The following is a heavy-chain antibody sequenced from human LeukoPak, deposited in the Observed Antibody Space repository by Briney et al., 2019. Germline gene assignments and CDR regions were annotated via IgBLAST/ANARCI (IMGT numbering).Heavy chain of an antibody. CDR2: ISGSGSGT. CDR1: GFTFSSYA. D-gene: IGHD6-13*01. Sequence: PGGSLRLSCAASGFTFSSYAMSWVRQAPGKGLEWVSGISGSGSGTYYPDSVKGRFTISRDNSKNTLYLQMNSLRAEDTAVYYCAKPLSAASGTDFHYRGQGTLVTVSS. J-gene: IGHJ4*02. V-gene: IGHV3-23*01. CDR3: AKPLSAASGTDFHY.